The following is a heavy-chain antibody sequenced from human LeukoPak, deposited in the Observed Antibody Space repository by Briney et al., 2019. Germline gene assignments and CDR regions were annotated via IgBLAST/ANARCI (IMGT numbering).Heavy chain of an antibody. D-gene: IGHD4-11*01. CDR2: TNPNSGGT. V-gene: IGHV1-2*02. J-gene: IGHJ4*02. CDR3: ARRTTLFDY. Sequence: GASVKVSCKASGGTFSSYAISWVRQAPGQGLEWMGWTNPNSGGTNYAQKFQGRVTMTRDTSISTAYMELSRLRSDDTAVYYCARRTTLFDYWGQGTLVTVSS. CDR1: GGTFSSYA.